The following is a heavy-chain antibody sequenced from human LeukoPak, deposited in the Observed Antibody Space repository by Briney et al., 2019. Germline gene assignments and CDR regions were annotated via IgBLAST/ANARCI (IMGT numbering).Heavy chain of an antibody. CDR3: ATGLHDRSGYYPAFHY. J-gene: IGHJ4*02. V-gene: IGHV4-59*08. Sequence: SETLSLTCTVSGGSISNYYWSWIRQPPGKGLEWIAYIHYSGSTNYNPSLKSRVTISVDTSKNHFSLQLSSVTAADTAVYYCATGLHDRSGYYPAFHYWGQGARVTVSP. D-gene: IGHD3-22*01. CDR1: GGSISNYY. CDR2: IHYSGST.